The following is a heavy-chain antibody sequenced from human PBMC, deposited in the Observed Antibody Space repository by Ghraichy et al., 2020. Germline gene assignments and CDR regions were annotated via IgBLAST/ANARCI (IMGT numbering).Heavy chain of an antibody. CDR3: AKFTPYNGGNSHYLDY. CDR1: GDSINNNF. Sequence: SETLSLTCTVSGDSINNNFWSWIRQPPGKGLEWIAYIHSNGETNYNPSLKSRFTISVDMSTNRFSLWINSVTAADAAVYYCAKFTPYNGGNSHYLDYWGQGILVTVSS. V-gene: IGHV4-59*01. J-gene: IGHJ4*02. CDR2: IHSNGET. D-gene: IGHD3-10*01.